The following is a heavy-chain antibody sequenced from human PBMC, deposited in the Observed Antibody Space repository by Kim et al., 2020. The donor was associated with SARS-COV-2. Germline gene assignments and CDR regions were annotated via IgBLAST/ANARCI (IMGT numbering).Heavy chain of an antibody. Sequence: SETLSLTCTVSGGSVSSGSYYWSWIRQPPGKGLEWIGYIYYSGSTNYNPSLKSRVTISVDTSKNQFSLKLSSVTAADTAVYYCAREGYSGSYYDWFDPWGQGTLVTVSS. D-gene: IGHD1-26*01. CDR1: GGSVSSGSYY. CDR2: IYYSGST. V-gene: IGHV4-61*01. J-gene: IGHJ5*02. CDR3: AREGYSGSYYDWFDP.